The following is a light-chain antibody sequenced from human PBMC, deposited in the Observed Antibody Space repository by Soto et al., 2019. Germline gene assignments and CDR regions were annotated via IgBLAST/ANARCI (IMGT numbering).Light chain of an antibody. CDR1: QSVSRF. CDR3: QQRSNWIT. V-gene: IGKV3-11*01. CDR2: DAS. Sequence: EIVLTQSPATLSLTPGESVTLSCRASQSVSRFLAWFQHKPGQAPRLLIYDASNRATGVPARFSGSGSGTDFTLAINSLEPEDFAVYYCQQRSNWITFGQGTRLEIK. J-gene: IGKJ5*01.